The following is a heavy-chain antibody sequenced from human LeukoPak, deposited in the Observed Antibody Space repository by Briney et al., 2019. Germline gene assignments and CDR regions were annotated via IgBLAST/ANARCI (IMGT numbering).Heavy chain of an antibody. J-gene: IGHJ4*02. CDR1: GGSISSYY. D-gene: IGHD1-26*01. CDR3: ARLIVGATRSFDY. CDR2: SYYSGST. Sequence: SETLSLTCTVSGGSISSYYWSLIRQPPGKGLEWIGYSYYSGSTNYNPSLKSRVTISVDTSKNQFSLKLSSVTAADTAVYYCARLIVGATRSFDYWGQGTLVTVSS. V-gene: IGHV4-59*08.